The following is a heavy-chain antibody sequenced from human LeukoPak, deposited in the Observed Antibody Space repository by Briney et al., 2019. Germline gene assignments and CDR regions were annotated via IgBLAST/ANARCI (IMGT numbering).Heavy chain of an antibody. CDR1: GGSISSYY. Sequence: SETLSLTCTVSGGSISSYYWSWIRQPPGKGLEWIGEINHSGSTNYNPSLKSRVTISVDTSKNQFSLKLSSVTAADTAVYYCAREYDILTGYHHYYFDYWGQGTLVTVSS. CDR2: INHSGST. CDR3: AREYDILTGYHHYYFDY. J-gene: IGHJ4*02. D-gene: IGHD3-9*01. V-gene: IGHV4-34*01.